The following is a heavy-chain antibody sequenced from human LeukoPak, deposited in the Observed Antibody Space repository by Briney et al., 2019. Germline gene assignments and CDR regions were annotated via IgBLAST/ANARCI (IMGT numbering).Heavy chain of an antibody. CDR3: ARQSAAAQYTNWFDP. J-gene: IGHJ5*02. D-gene: IGHD2-2*01. Sequence: GESLKISCKGSGYSFASFWIGWVRQMPGKGREWMGVIYPADSDTRYSPSFQGQVTISADKSTSTAYLQWSTLKASDTAIYYCARQSAAAQYTNWFDPWGQGTLVTVSS. V-gene: IGHV5-51*01. CDR1: GYSFASFW. CDR2: IYPADSDT.